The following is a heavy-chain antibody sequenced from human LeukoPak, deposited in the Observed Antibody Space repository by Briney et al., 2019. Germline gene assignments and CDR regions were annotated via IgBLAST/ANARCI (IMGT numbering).Heavy chain of an antibody. CDR1: GFTFSSYW. J-gene: IGHJ4*02. Sequence: GGSLRLSCAASGFTFSSYWMSWVRQAPGKGLEWVANIKQDGSEKYYVDSVKGRFTISRDNAKNSLYLQMNSLRAEDTAVYYCARYLDYYDSRGYYYPPDYWGQGTLVTVSS. V-gene: IGHV3-7*01. D-gene: IGHD3-22*01. CDR2: IKQDGSEK. CDR3: ARYLDYYDSRGYYYPPDY.